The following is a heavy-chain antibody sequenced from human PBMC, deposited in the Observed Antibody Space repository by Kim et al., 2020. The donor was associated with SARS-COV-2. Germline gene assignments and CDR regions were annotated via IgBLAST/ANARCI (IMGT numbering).Heavy chain of an antibody. CDR3: TRVPGTPLAFWDAFDI. Sequence: GGSLRLSCAASGFTFSDSAIHWVRQASGKGLEWVGRIRSKANTYATAYAASVKGRFTISRDDSKNTAYLQMNSLKTEDTAVYFCTRVPGTPLAFWDAFDIWGQEKMVTVSS. V-gene: IGHV3-73*01. CDR1: GFTFSDSA. CDR2: IRSKANTYAT. J-gene: IGHJ3*02. D-gene: IGHD1-1*01.